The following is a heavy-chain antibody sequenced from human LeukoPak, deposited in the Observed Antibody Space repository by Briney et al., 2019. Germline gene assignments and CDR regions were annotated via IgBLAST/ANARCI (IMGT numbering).Heavy chain of an antibody. CDR3: ARHEGKGSGSYYSNFDY. Sequence: SETLSLTCTVSGGSISSSSYYWGWIRQPPGKGLEWIGSIYYSGSTYYNPSLKSRVTISVDTSKNQFSLKLNSVTAADAAVYYCARHEGKGSGSYYSNFDYWGQGTLVTVSS. J-gene: IGHJ4*02. D-gene: IGHD3-10*01. CDR2: IYYSGST. CDR1: GGSISSSSYY. V-gene: IGHV4-39*01.